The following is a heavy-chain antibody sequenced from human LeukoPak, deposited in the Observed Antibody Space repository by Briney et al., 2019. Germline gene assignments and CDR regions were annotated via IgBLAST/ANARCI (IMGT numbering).Heavy chain of an antibody. CDR3: ARERPIIPERTSTYYGLDV. D-gene: IGHD1-14*01. CDR1: GFIFSNYD. J-gene: IGHJ6*02. CDR2: ISQDGKNK. V-gene: IGHV3-30*03. Sequence: GGSLRLSCVASGFIFSNYDMYWVRQAPGKGLEWVARISQDGKNKYNADSEKGRVTISGDNSKKTLYLQMNSLRSEYTAVYFCARERPIIPERTSTYYGLDVWGQGTTVTVYS.